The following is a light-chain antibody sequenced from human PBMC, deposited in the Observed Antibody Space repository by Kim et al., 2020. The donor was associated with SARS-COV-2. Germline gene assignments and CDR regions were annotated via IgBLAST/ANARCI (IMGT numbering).Light chain of an antibody. CDR2: DVS. J-gene: IGLJ3*02. CDR3: SSNAGSNGV. CDR1: SRDIGAYNN. Sequence: PGQSDTNSCTGTSRDIGAYNNVTWYKQYPGKAPKRMINDVSKRPAGVHDRFSASKSGNTASLTVSGLKAEDEADYYCSSNAGSNGVFGGGTQLTVL. V-gene: IGLV2-8*01.